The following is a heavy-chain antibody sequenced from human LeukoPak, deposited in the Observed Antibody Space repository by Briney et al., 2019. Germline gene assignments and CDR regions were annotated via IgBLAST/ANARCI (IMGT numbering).Heavy chain of an antibody. CDR1: GFTFGSYS. CDR3: ARVKGVGAIDY. CDR2: ISSSSSYI. D-gene: IGHD1-26*01. Sequence: SGGSLRLSCAASGFTFGSYSMNWVRQAPGKGLEWVSSISSSSSYIYYADSVKGRFTISRDNAKNSLYLQMNSLRAEDTAVYYCARVKGVGAIDYWGQGTLVTVSS. J-gene: IGHJ4*02. V-gene: IGHV3-21*01.